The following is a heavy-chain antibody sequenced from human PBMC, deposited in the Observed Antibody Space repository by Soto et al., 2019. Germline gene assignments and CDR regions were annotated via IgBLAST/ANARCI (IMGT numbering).Heavy chain of an antibody. CDR3: AREKSQLPHRWFDP. V-gene: IGHV4-30-2*01. Sequence: QLQLQESGSGLVQPSQTLSLTCAVSGGSISSGGSSWSWIRQPPGKGLEWIGYIYHTGSTPYNPSLKSRVTISVDMSNNQFFLKLKSVTAADTAVYYCAREKSQLPHRWFDPWGQGTLVTVSS. D-gene: IGHD2-2*01. CDR2: IYHTGST. CDR1: GGSISSGGSS. J-gene: IGHJ5*02.